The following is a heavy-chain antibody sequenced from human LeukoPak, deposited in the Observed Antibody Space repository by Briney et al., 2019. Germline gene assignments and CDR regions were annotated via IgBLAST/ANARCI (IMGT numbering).Heavy chain of an antibody. CDR2: INHSGST. CDR3: ARDRDVGAKIRITMIVVPINSFDP. J-gene: IGHJ5*02. D-gene: IGHD3-22*01. V-gene: IGHV4-34*01. Sequence: SETLSLTCAVYGGSFSGYYWSWIRQPPGKGLEWIGEINHSGSTNYNPSLKSRVTISVDTSKNQFSLKLSSVTAADTAVYYCARDRDVGAKIRITMIVVPINSFDPWGQGTLVTVSS. CDR1: GGSFSGYY.